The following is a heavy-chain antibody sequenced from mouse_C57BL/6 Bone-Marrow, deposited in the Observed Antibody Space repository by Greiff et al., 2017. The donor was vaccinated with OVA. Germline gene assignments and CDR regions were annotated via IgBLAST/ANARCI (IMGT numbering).Heavy chain of an antibody. CDR2: ISDGGSYT. V-gene: IGHV5-4*01. CDR1: GFTFSSYA. Sequence: EVQLVESGGGLVKPGGSLKLSCAASGFTFSSYAMSWVRQTPEKRLEWVATISDGGSYTYYPDNVKGRFTISRDNAKNKLYLQMSHLKSEDTAMYYCARDALGFAYWGQGTLVTVSA. J-gene: IGHJ3*01. CDR3: ARDALGFAY.